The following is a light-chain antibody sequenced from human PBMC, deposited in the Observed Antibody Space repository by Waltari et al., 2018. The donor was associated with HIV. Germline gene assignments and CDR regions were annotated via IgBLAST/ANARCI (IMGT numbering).Light chain of an antibody. CDR3: AAWDDSLNGWV. J-gene: IGLJ3*02. CDR2: NTY. V-gene: IGLV1-44*01. Sequence: QSVLTQPPSASGTPGQTVTISCSGSSAAIGSNTVNWYKQLPGTAPKLLIYNTYQRPSGVPDRFSGSKSGTSASLAISGLQSDDEADYYCAAWDDSLNGWVFGGGTKLTVL. CDR1: SAAIGSNT.